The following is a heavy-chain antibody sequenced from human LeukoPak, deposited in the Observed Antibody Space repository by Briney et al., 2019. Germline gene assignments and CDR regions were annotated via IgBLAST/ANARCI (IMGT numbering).Heavy chain of an antibody. CDR1: GYTFITSG. Sequence: VASVKVSCKASGYTFITSGITWVRQAPGHGLKWMGWISPFNGKTRFAEEFQDRLTMTTDTPTRTAYMVLRSLRSDDTAVYYCAREVDDIVVVVAASWFDSWGQGTLVTVSS. D-gene: IGHD2-15*01. CDR3: AREVDDIVVVVAASWFDS. V-gene: IGHV1-18*01. CDR2: ISPFNGKT. J-gene: IGHJ5*01.